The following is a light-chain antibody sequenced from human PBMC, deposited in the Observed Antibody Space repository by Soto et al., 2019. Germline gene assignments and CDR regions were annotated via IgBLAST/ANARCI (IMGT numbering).Light chain of an antibody. Sequence: QSALTQPASVSGSPGQSITISCTGTSSDVGAYSYVSWYQQHPGKAPKLMIYDVSNRPSGVSNRFSGSKSGNTASLTISGLQAEDEADYYCSPYRSSSNLYVFGTGTKVTV. CDR3: SPYRSSSNLYV. J-gene: IGLJ1*01. CDR1: SSDVGAYSY. V-gene: IGLV2-14*01. CDR2: DVS.